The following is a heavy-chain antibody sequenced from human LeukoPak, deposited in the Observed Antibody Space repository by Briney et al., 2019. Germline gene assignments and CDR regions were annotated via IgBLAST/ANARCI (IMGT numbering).Heavy chain of an antibody. V-gene: IGHV1-8*01. J-gene: IGHJ1*01. D-gene: IGHD6-13*01. Sequence: ASVKVSCKASGYTFTSYDINWVRQAPGQGLEWMGWMNPNSGNTGYAQKFQGRVSMTRDTSTSTAYMELSSLTSEDTAVYYCARGGGSSWTQRGYFQYWGQGTLVTVSS. CDR3: ARGGGSSWTQRGYFQY. CDR1: GYTFTSYD. CDR2: MNPNSGNT.